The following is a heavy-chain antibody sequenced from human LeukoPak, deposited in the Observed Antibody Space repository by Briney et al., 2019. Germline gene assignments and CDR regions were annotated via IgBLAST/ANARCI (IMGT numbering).Heavy chain of an antibody. CDR1: GFSFSSYA. CDR3: AKGGYYYYMDV. D-gene: IGHD3-16*01. J-gene: IGHJ6*03. CDR2: ISWDGGST. Sequence: PGESLRLSCAASGFSFSSYAMNWVRQAPGRGLEWVSLISWDGGSTYYADSVKGRFTISRDNSKSSLYLQMNSLRTEDTALYYCAKGGYYYYMDVWGKGTTVTVSS. V-gene: IGHV3-43*02.